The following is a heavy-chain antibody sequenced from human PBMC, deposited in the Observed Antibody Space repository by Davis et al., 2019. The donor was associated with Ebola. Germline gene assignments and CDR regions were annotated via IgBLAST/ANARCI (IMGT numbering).Heavy chain of an antibody. CDR1: GYSFTSHW. CDR2: IYPGDSDT. D-gene: IGHD3-3*02. Sequence: GESLKISCKGSGYSFTSHWIGWVRQTPAKGLEWMGIIYPGDSDTRYSPSFQGQVTISADESFSTAYLQWGSLKASDTAMYYCARGTSLARNFDYWGQGTLVTVSS. CDR3: ARGTSLARNFDY. J-gene: IGHJ4*02. V-gene: IGHV5-51*01.